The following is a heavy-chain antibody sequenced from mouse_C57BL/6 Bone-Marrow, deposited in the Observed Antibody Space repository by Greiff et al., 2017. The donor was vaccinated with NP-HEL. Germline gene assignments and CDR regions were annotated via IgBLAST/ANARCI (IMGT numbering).Heavy chain of an antibody. D-gene: IGHD2-3*01. CDR1: GFTFSSYG. Sequence: EVKLMESGGDLVKPGGSLKLSCAASGFTFSSYGMSWVRQTPDKRLEWVATISSGGGSPYYTDSVKGRFTITRDNAKNTLYRQMSSLNSEDTAMYYCARHRWLLRRTGFAYWGQGTRVTVSA. CDR3: ARHRWLLRRTGFAY. V-gene: IGHV5-6*01. CDR2: ISSGGGSP. J-gene: IGHJ3*01.